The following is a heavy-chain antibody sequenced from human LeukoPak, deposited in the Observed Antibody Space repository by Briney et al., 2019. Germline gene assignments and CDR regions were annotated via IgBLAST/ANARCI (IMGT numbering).Heavy chain of an antibody. D-gene: IGHD5-18*01. Sequence: GSLRLSCAASGFTFSDYYMSWIRQAPGKGLEWIGYIYYSGSTNYNPSLKSRVTISVDTSKNQFSLKLSSVTAADTAVYYCAREGGYSYGPEFDYWGQGTLVTVSS. V-gene: IGHV4-59*01. CDR3: AREGGYSYGPEFDY. CDR2: IYYSGST. CDR1: GFTFSDYY. J-gene: IGHJ4*02.